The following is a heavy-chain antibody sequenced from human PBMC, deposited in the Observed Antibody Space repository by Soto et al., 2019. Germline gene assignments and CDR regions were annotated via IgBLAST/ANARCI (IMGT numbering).Heavy chain of an antibody. CDR2: ISGSGGST. V-gene: IGHV3-23*01. CDR3: AKDPPGGWFQLTSTHGR. D-gene: IGHD6-19*01. J-gene: IGHJ1*01. Sequence: EVQLLESGGGLVQPGGSLRLSCAASGFTFSSYAMSWVRQAPGKGLEWVSAISGSGGSTYYADYVKGRFTISSDNSQHTLYLQMTSLRAEDTAVCYCAKDPPGGWFQLTSTHGRWGQGTLVTFSS. CDR1: GFTFSSYA.